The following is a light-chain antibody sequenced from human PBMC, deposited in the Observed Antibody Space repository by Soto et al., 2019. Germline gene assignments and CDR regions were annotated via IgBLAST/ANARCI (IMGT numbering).Light chain of an antibody. Sequence: EIVMTQSPATLSVSPGERATLSCRASQSVSSNLAWYQQKPGQAPRLLIYGASTRATGIPARFSGSGSGTEFTLTISSLQSADFAVYYCHQYNNWPPYTFGPGTKLEIK. CDR2: GAS. CDR1: QSVSSN. J-gene: IGKJ2*01. V-gene: IGKV3-15*01. CDR3: HQYNNWPPYT.